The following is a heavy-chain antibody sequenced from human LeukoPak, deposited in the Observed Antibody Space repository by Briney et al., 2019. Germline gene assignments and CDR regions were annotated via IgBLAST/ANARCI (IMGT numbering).Heavy chain of an antibody. CDR1: GFTFSSYG. Sequence: GRSLRLSCAASGFTFSSYGMHWVRQAPGKGLEWVSAISGSGGSTYYADSVKGRFTISRDNSKNTLYLQMNSLRAEDTAVYYCAKAHTYYYGSGSYFDYWGRGTLVTVSS. V-gene: IGHV3-23*01. J-gene: IGHJ4*02. D-gene: IGHD3-10*01. CDR3: AKAHTYYYGSGSYFDY. CDR2: ISGSGGST.